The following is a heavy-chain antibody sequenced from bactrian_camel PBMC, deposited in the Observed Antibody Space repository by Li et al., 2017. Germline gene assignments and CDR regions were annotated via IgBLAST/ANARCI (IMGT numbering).Heavy chain of an antibody. CDR1: GVRDGRQC. V-gene: IGHV3S45*01. J-gene: IGHJ6*01. D-gene: IGHD3*01. CDR2: IYLGGGST. Sequence: HVQLVESGGGSVQAGGSLKLACEHSGVRDGRQCVGWARQTPGKEREGVAVIYLGGGSTYYAESVKGRFTISRDTAKNMVYLQMDNLKPEDTAMYYCAADVFRVTRDRGRYLLTVFESGYWGQGTQVTVS. CDR3: AADVFRVTRDRGRYLLTVFESGY.